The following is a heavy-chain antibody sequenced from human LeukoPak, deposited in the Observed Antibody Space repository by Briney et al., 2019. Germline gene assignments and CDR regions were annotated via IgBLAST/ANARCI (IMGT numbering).Heavy chain of an antibody. V-gene: IGHV3-48*03. J-gene: IGHJ3*02. CDR1: GVTSSSSE. CDR2: ISSSGRTI. Sequence: PGGSPRLSCAASGVTSSSSEMNCGRESPEKGLERGSYISSSGRTIYYADSVKGRFTSSRYNAKNTLYLQMNSLRAEDTAVYYCARVYADSSSWYAFDIWGQGTMVTVSS. CDR3: ARVYADSSSWYAFDI. D-gene: IGHD6-13*01.